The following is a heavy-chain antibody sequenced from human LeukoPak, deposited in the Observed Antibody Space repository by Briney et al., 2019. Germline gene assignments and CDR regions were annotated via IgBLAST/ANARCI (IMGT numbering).Heavy chain of an antibody. CDR2: INPSGGST. Sequence: ASVKVSCKASGYTFTSYYMHWVRQAPGQGLERMGIINPSGGSTSYAQKFQGRVTMTRDTSTSTVYMELSSLRSEDTAVYYCARGYCSGGSCYEYFQHWGQGTLVTVSS. V-gene: IGHV1-46*01. CDR1: GYTFTSYY. CDR3: ARGYCSGGSCYEYFQH. J-gene: IGHJ1*01. D-gene: IGHD2-15*01.